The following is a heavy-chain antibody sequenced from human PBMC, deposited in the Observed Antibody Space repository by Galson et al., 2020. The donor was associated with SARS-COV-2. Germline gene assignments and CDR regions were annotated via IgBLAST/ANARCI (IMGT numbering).Heavy chain of an antibody. CDR3: ARLPYYDFWSGYYDTWRGGYYYGMDV. CDR2: MNPNSGNT. D-gene: IGHD3-3*01. Sequence: ASVKVSCKASGYTFTSYDINWVRQATGQGLEWMGWMNPNSGNTGYAQKFQGRVTMTRNTSISTAYMELSSLRSEDTAVYYCARLPYYDFWSGYYDTWRGGYYYGMDVWGQGTTVTVSS. V-gene: IGHV1-8*01. CDR1: GYTFTSYD. J-gene: IGHJ6*02.